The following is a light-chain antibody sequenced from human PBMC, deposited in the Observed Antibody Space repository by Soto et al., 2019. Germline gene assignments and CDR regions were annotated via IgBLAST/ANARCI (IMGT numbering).Light chain of an antibody. CDR2: AAN. V-gene: IGKV1-12*01. CDR3: QQTDSFPYT. CDR1: QDIDSW. Sequence: DIQMTQSPSSVSASVGDRVTIACRASQDIDSWLVWYQQRPGEAPKLLIYAANSLQSGVPSRFSGSGSGTDFTLTISYLQPEDFATYYCQQTDSFPYTFGLVTKLEIK. J-gene: IGKJ2*01.